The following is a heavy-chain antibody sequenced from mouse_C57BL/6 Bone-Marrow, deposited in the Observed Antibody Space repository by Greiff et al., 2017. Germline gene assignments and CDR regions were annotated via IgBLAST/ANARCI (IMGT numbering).Heavy chain of an antibody. CDR3: ARWGETPCCYAMDY. CDR2: IYPGGGYT. J-gene: IGHJ4*01. CDR1: GYTLTNYC. Sequence: QVQLQQSGAELVRPGTSVKMSCKASGYTLTNYCIGWAKQRPGHGLEWIGDIYPGGGYTNYNAKFKGKATLTADKSSSTAYMQFSSLTSEDSAIYYCARWGETPCCYAMDYWGQGTSVTVSS. D-gene: IGHD2-13*01. V-gene: IGHV1-63*01.